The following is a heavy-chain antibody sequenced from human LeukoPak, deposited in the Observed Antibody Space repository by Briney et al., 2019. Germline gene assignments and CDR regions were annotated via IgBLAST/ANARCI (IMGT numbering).Heavy chain of an antibody. Sequence: GGSLRLSCAASGFTFSSYGMHWVRQAPGKGLEWVAVIWYDGNNKYYADSMKGRFIISRDNSKNTLDLQMNSLSAEDTAVYYCARAMLRGDGGFDYWGQGTLVTVSS. J-gene: IGHJ4*02. CDR2: IWYDGNNK. CDR1: GFTFSSYG. CDR3: ARAMLRGDGGFDY. V-gene: IGHV3-33*01. D-gene: IGHD3-10*01.